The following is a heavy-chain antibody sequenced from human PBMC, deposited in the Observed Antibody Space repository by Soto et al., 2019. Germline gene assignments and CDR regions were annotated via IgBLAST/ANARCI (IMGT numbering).Heavy chain of an antibody. CDR1: GYSVSRSLAA. D-gene: IGHD3-16*01. CDR3: AGVVWFRGMDV. CDR2: TYYRSKWIH. V-gene: IGHV6-1*01. Sequence: PXQTFALPCDISGYSVSRSLAAWHLIRPSPSRGLEWLGRTYYRSKWIHEYTVSMESRITINPDTSKNQFSLHIYSVAPEDTAVYYCAGVVWFRGMDVWGQGTPVTVSS. J-gene: IGHJ6*02.